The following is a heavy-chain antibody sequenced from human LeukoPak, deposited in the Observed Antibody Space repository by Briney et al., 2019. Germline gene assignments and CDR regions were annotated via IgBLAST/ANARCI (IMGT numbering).Heavy chain of an antibody. Sequence: ASVKVSCKASGYTFTSYGISWVRQAPGQGLEWMGWISAYNGNTNYAQKLQGRVTMTTDTSTSTAYMELRSLRSDDTAVYYCARDPGRAYSSSSGVDYWGQGTLVTVSS. CDR1: GYTFTSYG. CDR2: ISAYNGNT. D-gene: IGHD6-6*01. V-gene: IGHV1-18*01. J-gene: IGHJ4*02. CDR3: ARDPGRAYSSSSGVDY.